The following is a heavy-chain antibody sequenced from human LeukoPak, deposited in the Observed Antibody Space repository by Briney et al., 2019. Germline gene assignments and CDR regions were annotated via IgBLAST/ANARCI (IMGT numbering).Heavy chain of an antibody. V-gene: IGHV4-34*01. CDR1: GGSFSGYY. J-gene: IGHJ4*02. Sequence: SETLSLTCAVYGGSFSGYYWSWIRRPPGKGLEWIGEINHSGSTNYNPSLKSRVTISVDTSKNQFSLKLSSVTAADTAVYYCARGFLTGHLYYFDYWGQGTLVTVSS. CDR2: INHSGST. CDR3: ARGFLTGHLYYFDY. D-gene: IGHD7-27*01.